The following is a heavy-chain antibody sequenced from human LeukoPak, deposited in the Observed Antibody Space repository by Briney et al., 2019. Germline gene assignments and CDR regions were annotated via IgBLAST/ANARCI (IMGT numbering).Heavy chain of an antibody. J-gene: IGHJ3*02. CDR1: GYTFTGYY. Sequence: ASVTVSCKASGYTFTGYYMHWVRQAPGQGLEWMGWINPNSGGTNYAQKFQGRVTMTRDTSISTAYMELSRLRSDDTAVYYCARDNPGYDAFDIWGQGTMVTVSS. V-gene: IGHV1-2*02. CDR3: ARDNPGYDAFDI. D-gene: IGHD3-10*01. CDR2: INPNSGGT.